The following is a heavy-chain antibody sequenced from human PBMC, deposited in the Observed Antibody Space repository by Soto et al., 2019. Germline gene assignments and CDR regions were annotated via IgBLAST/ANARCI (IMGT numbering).Heavy chain of an antibody. CDR2: IYYSGNT. V-gene: IGHV4-31*03. CDR1: GGSXSSGYY. J-gene: IGHJ4*02. D-gene: IGHD6-19*01. CDR3: ARYAGSAWSFDY. Sequence: PSETLSLTCTVSGGSXSSGYYWTWIRQHPGRGLEWIGHIYYSGNTYYNPSLKSRTTISVDTSKNQFSLRLSSVTAADTAVYYCARYAGSAWSFDYWGQGALVTVSS.